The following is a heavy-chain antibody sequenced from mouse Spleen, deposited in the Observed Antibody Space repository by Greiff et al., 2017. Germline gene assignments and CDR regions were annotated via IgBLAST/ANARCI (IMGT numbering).Heavy chain of an antibody. CDR1: GFTFSSYA. J-gene: IGHJ2*01. D-gene: IGHD1-1*02. CDR2: ISSGGGNT. Sequence: EVQGVESGGGLVKLGGSLKLSCAASGFTFSSYAMSWVRQTPEKRLEWVATISSGGGNTYYPDSVKGRFTISRDNAKNTLYLQMSSLKSEDTAMYYCARQGWYYFDYWGQGTTLTVSS. CDR3: ARQGWYYFDY. V-gene: IGHV5-9-3*01.